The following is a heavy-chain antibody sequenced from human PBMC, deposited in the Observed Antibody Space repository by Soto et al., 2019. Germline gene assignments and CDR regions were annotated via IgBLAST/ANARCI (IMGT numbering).Heavy chain of an antibody. CDR1: GASVGNNY. V-gene: IGHV4-59*08. Sequence: VQVQESGPGLVRPSETLSLTCSVSGASVGNNYWSWIRQTPGKGLEWIGCISSAGSTIYNPSLKSRLTISKDMPKNQILLSLTSVTAADPAVYYCARPAKFQDYGYDLWGQGIMVIVS. J-gene: IGHJ3*01. D-gene: IGHD2-21*01. CDR2: ISSAGST. CDR3: ARPAKFQDYGYDL.